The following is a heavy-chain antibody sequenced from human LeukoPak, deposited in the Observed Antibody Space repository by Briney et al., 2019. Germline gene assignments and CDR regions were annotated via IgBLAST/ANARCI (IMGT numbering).Heavy chain of an antibody. Sequence: GRSLRLSCAASGFTFSSYGMHWVRQAPGKGLEWVSYISSSSSYTNYADSVKGRFTISRDNAKNSLYLQMNSLRAEDTAVYYCARSGGSYNNWFDPWGQGTLVTVSS. CDR1: GFTFSSYG. J-gene: IGHJ5*02. D-gene: IGHD1-26*01. CDR3: ARSGGSYNNWFDP. V-gene: IGHV3-21*05. CDR2: ISSSSSYT.